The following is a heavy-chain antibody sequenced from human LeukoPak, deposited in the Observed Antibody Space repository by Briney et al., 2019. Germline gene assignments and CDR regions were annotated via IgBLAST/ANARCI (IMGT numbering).Heavy chain of an antibody. D-gene: IGHD5-24*01. V-gene: IGHV4-34*01. Sequence: PSETLSLTCIVYGGSFSAYYWSWIRQPPGKGLEWIAEINHSGGTDYNPSLMSRVAISVDTSKNQFSLKLSSVTAADTAVYYCARGGFGYNDAFDIWGQGTMVTDSS. CDR2: INHSGGT. CDR1: GGSFSAYY. J-gene: IGHJ3*02. CDR3: ARGGFGYNDAFDI.